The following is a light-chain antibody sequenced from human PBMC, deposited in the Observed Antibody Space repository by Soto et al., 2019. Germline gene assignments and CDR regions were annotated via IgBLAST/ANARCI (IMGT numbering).Light chain of an antibody. J-gene: IGKJ4*01. CDR3: QQYGSSPLT. CDR1: QSVWNNY. CDR2: DAS. V-gene: IGKV3-20*01. Sequence: EMVLTQSPGTLSLSPGERATLSCRASQSVWNNYLVWYQQKPGHAPRVLMYDASTRATGITDRCSGSGDGTDFTLTNSTLEPEDVTVYDCQQYGSSPLTFGGGTKVEIK.